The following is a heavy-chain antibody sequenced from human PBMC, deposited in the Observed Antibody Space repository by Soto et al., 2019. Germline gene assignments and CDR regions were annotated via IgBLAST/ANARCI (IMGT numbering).Heavy chain of an antibody. CDR3: ARRVRGYCSSTSCQRPHYYYYYMDV. J-gene: IGHJ6*03. D-gene: IGHD2-2*03. CDR1: GGSFSGYY. CDR2: INHSGST. V-gene: IGHV4-34*01. Sequence: TSETLSLTCAVYGGSFSGYYWSWVRQPPGKGLEWIGEINHSGSTNYNPSLKSRVTISVDTSKNQFSLKLSSVTAADTAVYYCARRVRGYCSSTSCQRPHYYYYYMDVRAKRTTVTVSS.